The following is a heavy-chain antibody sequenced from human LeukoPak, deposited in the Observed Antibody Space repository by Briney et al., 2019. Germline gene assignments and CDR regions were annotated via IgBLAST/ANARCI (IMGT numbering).Heavy chain of an antibody. D-gene: IGHD6-19*01. V-gene: IGHV1-8*01. CDR1: GYTFTSYG. J-gene: IGHJ4*02. CDR3: AKVFGSGWYFEGPDS. Sequence: ASVKVSCKASGYTFTSYGINWVRQATGQGLEWMGWMNPNSGNTGYAQKFQGRVTMTRNTSISTAYMELSSLRSEDTAVYYCAKVFGSGWYFEGPDSWGQGTLVTVSS. CDR2: MNPNSGNT.